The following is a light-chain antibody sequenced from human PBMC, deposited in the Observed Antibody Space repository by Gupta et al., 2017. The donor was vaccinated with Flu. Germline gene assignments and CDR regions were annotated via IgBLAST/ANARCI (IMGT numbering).Light chain of an antibody. V-gene: IGKV3-11*01. CDR1: QAVVGSY. CDR3: QKRSNWPLLFT. J-gene: IGKJ3*01. Sequence: MVLTQSPATLSLSQGDRATLGCRASQAVVGSYLAWYQQKPGQAPRLIIYGTSNRASGIPVRFSGSGSGTDFTLTISSREPEDFEVYYCQKRSNWPLLFTFGPGTKVDLK. CDR2: GTS.